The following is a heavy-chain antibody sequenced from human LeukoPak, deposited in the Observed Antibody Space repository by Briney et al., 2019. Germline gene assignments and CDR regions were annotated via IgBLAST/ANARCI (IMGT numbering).Heavy chain of an antibody. CDR1: GFTFSSYT. Sequence: GGSLRLSCAASGFTFSSYTMSWVRQAPGKGLEWVSYISSSGSTIYYADSVKGRFTISRDNAKNSLYLQMNSLRAEDTAVYYCAELGITMIGGVWGKGTTVTISS. CDR3: AELGITMIGGV. D-gene: IGHD3-10*02. V-gene: IGHV3-48*04. J-gene: IGHJ6*04. CDR2: ISSSGSTI.